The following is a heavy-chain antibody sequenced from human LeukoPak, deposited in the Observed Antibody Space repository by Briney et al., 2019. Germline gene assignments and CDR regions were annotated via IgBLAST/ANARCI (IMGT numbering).Heavy chain of an antibody. CDR3: ATIKRGNIYGYFDF. J-gene: IGHJ4*02. CDR2: MRDTVNT. D-gene: IGHD5-18*01. Sequence: SETLSLTCSVSDVSISSHYRSWLRPPPGNGLEWIAYMRDTVNTKDNPSFKSRLTLAADTSKNQFSLRLSSVTAADSAVYYCATIKRGNIYGYFDFWGQGILVTVSS. CDR1: DVSISSHY. V-gene: IGHV4-59*11.